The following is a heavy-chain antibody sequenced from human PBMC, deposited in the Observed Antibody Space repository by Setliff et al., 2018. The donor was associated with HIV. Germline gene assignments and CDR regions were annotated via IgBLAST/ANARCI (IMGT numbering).Heavy chain of an antibody. D-gene: IGHD4-17*01. CDR1: GGSISTYY. CDR2: IYFTGSS. CDR3: ARVQMAYAAFDV. J-gene: IGHJ3*01. V-gene: IGHV4-59*01. Sequence: SETLSLTCTVSGGSISTYYWSWIRQPPGKGLEWIGSIYFTGSSDNNPSLKSRVTLSVDTSKHQFSLKLSSVTAADTAVYYCARVQMAYAAFDVWGQGTKVTVSS.